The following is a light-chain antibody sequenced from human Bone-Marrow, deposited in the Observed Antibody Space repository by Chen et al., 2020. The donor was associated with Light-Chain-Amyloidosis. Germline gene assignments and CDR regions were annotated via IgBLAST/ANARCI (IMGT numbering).Light chain of an antibody. CDR1: QSLVYSDGNTY. CDR2: RVS. CDR3: MQGTHWRS. J-gene: IGKJ2*01. V-gene: IGKV2-30*01. Sequence: DAVLTQSSLSLPVTLGQPASIACRSSQSLVYSDGNTYLTWFQQRPGQSPRRLIYRVSNRDSGVPDRFSGSGSGTDFTLKISRVEAEDVGIYYCMQGTHWRSFGQGTQLQIK.